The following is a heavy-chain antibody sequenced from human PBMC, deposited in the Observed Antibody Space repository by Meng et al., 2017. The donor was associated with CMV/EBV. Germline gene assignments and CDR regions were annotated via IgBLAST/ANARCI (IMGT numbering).Heavy chain of an antibody. CDR2: IKSKTDGGTT. CDR1: GFTFSNAW. J-gene: IGHJ4*02. Sequence: GGSLRLSCAASGFTFSNAWMSWVRQAPGKGLEWVGRIKSKTDGGTTDYAAPVKGRFTISRDDSKNTLYLQMNSLRAEDTAVYYCAAGLETQEYYFDYWGQGTLVTVSS. V-gene: IGHV3-15*01. CDR3: AAGLETQEYYFDY. D-gene: IGHD3/OR15-3a*01.